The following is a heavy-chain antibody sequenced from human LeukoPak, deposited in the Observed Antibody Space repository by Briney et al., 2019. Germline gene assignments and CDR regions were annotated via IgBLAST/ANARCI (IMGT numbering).Heavy chain of an antibody. CDR3: TRDQRSGYSGYDYYYYYYMDV. CDR1: GGSISSSAYH. J-gene: IGHJ6*03. Sequence: SKTLSLTCTVSGGSISSSAYHWGWIRQPPGKGLEWIGTIHSSGRTYYNLSLKSRVTISVDTSKNQFSLKLSSVTAADTAVYYCTRDQRSGYSGYDYYYYYYMDVWGKGTTVTVSS. CDR2: IHSSGRT. V-gene: IGHV4-39*07. D-gene: IGHD5-12*01.